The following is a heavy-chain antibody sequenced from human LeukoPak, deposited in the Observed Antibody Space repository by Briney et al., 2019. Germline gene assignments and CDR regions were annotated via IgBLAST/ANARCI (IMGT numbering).Heavy chain of an antibody. J-gene: IGHJ4*02. D-gene: IGHD3-22*01. V-gene: IGHV3-23*01. CDR1: GFTFSNYA. CDR3: AKVRSGYYYDY. CDR2: ISGSGGNT. Sequence: GGSLRLSCAASGFTFSNYAMSWVRQAPGKGLEWVSLISGSGGNTYYADSVRGRFTISRDNSKNTLYLQMNSLRAEDTAVYYCAKVRSGYYYDYWGQGTLVTVSS.